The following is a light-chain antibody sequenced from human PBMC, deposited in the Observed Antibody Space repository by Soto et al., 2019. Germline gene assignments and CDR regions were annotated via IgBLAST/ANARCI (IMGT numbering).Light chain of an antibody. CDR3: QQDNNCPRT. CDR1: QSVSSN. Sequence: EIVMTQSPATLSVSPGERATLSCRASQSVSSNLAWYQQKPGQAPRHLIYGASTRATGIPARFSGSGSGTEFPLTISSLQSEDFAVYYCQQDNNCPRTFCPGTKVDIK. CDR2: GAS. V-gene: IGKV3-15*01. J-gene: IGKJ3*01.